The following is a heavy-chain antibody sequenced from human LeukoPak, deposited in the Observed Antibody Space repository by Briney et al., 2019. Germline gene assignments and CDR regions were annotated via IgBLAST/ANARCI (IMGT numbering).Heavy chain of an antibody. V-gene: IGHV4-59*01. CDR3: ARVFDSGSQAYFYYMDV. CDR1: GGSIRGYY. CDR2: IYSSGST. D-gene: IGHD3-10*01. J-gene: IGHJ6*03. Sequence: NSSETPSLTCNVSGGSIRGYYWSWIRQPPGKGLEWIGYIYSSGSTNYNPSLKSRVTMSVDTSKNQFSLKVSSVTAADTAVYYCARVFDSGSQAYFYYMDVWGKGTTVTISS.